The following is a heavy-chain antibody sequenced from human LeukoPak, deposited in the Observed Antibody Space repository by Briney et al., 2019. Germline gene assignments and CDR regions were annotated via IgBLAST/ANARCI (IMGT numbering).Heavy chain of an antibody. Sequence: GSLRLSCSASGFTFKSYAMHWVRQAPGKGLEYVSSINTNGANTYYADSVKGRFTISRDSSRNTVYVQMNSLIPEDTAVYYCVKGLDYSSSQMDSWGQGTLVTVSS. CDR3: VKGLDYSSSQMDS. V-gene: IGHV3-64*05. J-gene: IGHJ4*02. CDR2: INTNGANT. CDR1: GFTFKSYA. D-gene: IGHD6-6*01.